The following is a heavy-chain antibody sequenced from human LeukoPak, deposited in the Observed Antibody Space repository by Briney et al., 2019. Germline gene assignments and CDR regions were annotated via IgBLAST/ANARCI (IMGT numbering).Heavy chain of an antibody. CDR2: ISAYNGNT. J-gene: IGHJ4*02. Sequence: ASVKVSCKGSGYTFTSYGISWVRQAPGQGLEWMGWISAYNGNTNYAQKLQGRVTMTTDTSTSTAYMELRSLRSDDTAVYYCARDRITFGGVIVPGRHDYWGQGTLVIVSS. CDR3: ARDRITFGGVIVPGRHDY. CDR1: GYTFTSYG. D-gene: IGHD3-16*02. V-gene: IGHV1-18*01.